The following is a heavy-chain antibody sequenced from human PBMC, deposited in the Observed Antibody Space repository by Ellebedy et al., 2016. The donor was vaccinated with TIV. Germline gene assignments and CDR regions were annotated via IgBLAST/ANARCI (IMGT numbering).Heavy chain of an antibody. CDR1: GYTFTSYG. CDR2: ISAYNGNT. V-gene: IGHV1-18*01. D-gene: IGHD1-26*01. Sequence: ASVKVSCKASGYTFTSYGISWVRQAPGQGLEWMGWISAYNGNTNYAQKLQGRVTMTTDTSTSTAYMELRSLRSDDTAVYYCARGQTQWELLPPGYWGQGTLVTVSS. CDR3: ARGQTQWELLPPGY. J-gene: IGHJ4*02.